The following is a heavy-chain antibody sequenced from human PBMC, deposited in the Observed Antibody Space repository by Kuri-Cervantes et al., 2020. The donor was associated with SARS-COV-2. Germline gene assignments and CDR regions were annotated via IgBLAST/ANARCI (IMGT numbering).Heavy chain of an antibody. CDR2: IRYDGSNK. Sequence: GESLKISCAASGFTFSSYSMNWVRQAPGKGLEWVAFIRYDGSNKYYANSVKGRFAISRDNSKNTLYLQMNSLRAEDTAVYYCADDYGDYRTPFDYWGQGTLVTVSS. J-gene: IGHJ4*02. D-gene: IGHD4-17*01. V-gene: IGHV3-30*02. CDR1: GFTFSSYS. CDR3: ADDYGDYRTPFDY.